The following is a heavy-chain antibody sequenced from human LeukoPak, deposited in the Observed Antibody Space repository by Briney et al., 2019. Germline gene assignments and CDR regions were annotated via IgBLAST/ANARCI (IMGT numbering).Heavy chain of an antibody. V-gene: IGHV4-34*01. CDR1: GGSLSVYY. Sequence: SETLSLTCALYGGSLSVYYWRWIRKPPGKGLVGIGEIYHSGSNNYNPSLKSRVTISVDTSKNQFSLKLSSVAAADTAVYYCARGPSGGSCLDYWGQGTLVSVSS. CDR2: IYHSGSN. J-gene: IGHJ4*02. D-gene: IGHD2-15*01. CDR3: ARGPSGGSCLDY.